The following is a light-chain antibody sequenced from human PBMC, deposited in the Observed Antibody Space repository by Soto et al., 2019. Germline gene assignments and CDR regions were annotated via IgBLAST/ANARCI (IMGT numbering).Light chain of an antibody. CDR2: EVS. J-gene: IGLJ2*01. Sequence: QSALTQPASVSGSPGPSITISCTGTSSDVDIYKLVSWYQHHPGKAPKLMIYEVSKRPSGVSNRFSGSKSGNTASLTISGLQAEDEADYYCCSYVGSSTFAVGGGTKVTVL. CDR3: CSYVGSSTFA. V-gene: IGLV2-23*02. CDR1: SSDVDIYKL.